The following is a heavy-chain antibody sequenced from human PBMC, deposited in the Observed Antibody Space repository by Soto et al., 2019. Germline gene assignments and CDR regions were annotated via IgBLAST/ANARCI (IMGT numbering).Heavy chain of an antibody. CDR1: GGTFSSYT. D-gene: IGHD4-17*01. J-gene: IGHJ6*02. CDR3: ARVGTVTKRPLYGMDV. CDR2: IIPILGIA. V-gene: IGHV1-69*02. Sequence: QVQLVQSGAEVKKPGSSVKVSCKASGGTFSSYTISWVRQAPGQGLEWMGRIIPILGIANYAQKFQGRGTITADKSTSTAYMELSSLRSDDTAVYYCARVGTVTKRPLYGMDVWGQGTTVTVSS.